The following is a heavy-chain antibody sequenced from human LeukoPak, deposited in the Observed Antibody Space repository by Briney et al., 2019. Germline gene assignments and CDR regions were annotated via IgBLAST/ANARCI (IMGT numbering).Heavy chain of an antibody. Sequence: SETLSLTCTVSGGSISSYYWSWIRQPAGKGLEWIGRIYTSGSTNYNPSLKSRVTMSVDTSKNQFSLKLSSVTAADTAVYYCAVGYSSGWYIDYWGQGTLVTVSS. D-gene: IGHD6-19*01. J-gene: IGHJ4*02. V-gene: IGHV4-4*07. CDR2: IYTSGST. CDR3: AVGYSSGWYIDY. CDR1: GGSISSYY.